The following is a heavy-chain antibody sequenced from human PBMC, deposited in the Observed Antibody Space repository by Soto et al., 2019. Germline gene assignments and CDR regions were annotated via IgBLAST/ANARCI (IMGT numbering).Heavy chain of an antibody. CDR2: IYWDDDE. CDR3: LHVKMDV. Sequence: QITLKESGPTLVKPTQTLTLTCTFSGFSLRTSGMGVGWIRQTPGKALEWLALIYWDDDERYSPSLKSRLTITKDTSKNQVVLTMTNIDPVDTATYYCLHVKMDVWGEGTTVTVSS. J-gene: IGHJ6*04. V-gene: IGHV2-5*02. CDR1: GFSLRTSGMG.